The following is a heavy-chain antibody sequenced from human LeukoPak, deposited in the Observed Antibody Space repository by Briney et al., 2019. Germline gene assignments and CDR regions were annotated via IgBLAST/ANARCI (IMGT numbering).Heavy chain of an antibody. CDR3: ARVPTRVGYFDY. CDR1: GYTFTSYY. V-gene: IGHV1-46*01. CDR2: INPSGGST. D-gene: IGHD3-10*02. Sequence: ASVKVSCKASGYTFTSYYMHWVRQAPGQGLEWMGIINPSGGSTSYAQKFQGRVTMTRDMSTSTVYMELSSLRSEDTAVYYCARVPTRVGYFDYWGQGTLVTVSS. J-gene: IGHJ4*02.